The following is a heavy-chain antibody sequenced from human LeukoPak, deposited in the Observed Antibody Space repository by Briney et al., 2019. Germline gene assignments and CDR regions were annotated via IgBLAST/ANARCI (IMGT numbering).Heavy chain of an antibody. CDR3: ARVPPLGVNV. CDR1: GGSFSGYF. J-gene: IGHJ6*02. D-gene: IGHD3-3*01. Sequence: SETLSLTCAVYGGSFSGYFWTWIRQPPGKGLEWIGEIDHSGSTNYNPSLKSRVTISVDTSKNQFSLKLGSVTAADTAVYYCARVPPLGVNVWGQGTTVTVSS. CDR2: IDHSGST. V-gene: IGHV4-34*01.